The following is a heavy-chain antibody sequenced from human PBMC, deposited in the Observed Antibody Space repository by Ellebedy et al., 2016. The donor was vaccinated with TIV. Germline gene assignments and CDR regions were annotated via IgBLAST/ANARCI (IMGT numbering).Heavy chain of an antibody. CDR1: GYTFTSYA. V-gene: IGHV1-3*01. J-gene: IGHJ6*02. CDR2: INAGNGNT. CDR3: ARGSYSSSWYSDYYYYGMDV. Sequence: ASVKVSXXASGYTFTSYAMHWVRQAPGQRLEWMGWINAGNGNTKYSQKFQGRVTITRDTSASTAYMELSSLRSEDTAVYYCARGSYSSSWYSDYYYYGMDVWGQGTTVTVSS. D-gene: IGHD6-13*01.